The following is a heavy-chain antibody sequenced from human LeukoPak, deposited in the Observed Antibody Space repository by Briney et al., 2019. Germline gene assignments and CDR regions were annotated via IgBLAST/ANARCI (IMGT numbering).Heavy chain of an antibody. Sequence: GGSLRLSCAASGFTFSSYGMHWVRQPPGKGLEWVGFVSYDGSKKFYADFVKGRFSISRDNSKNTLFLQMNSLRADDTAVYYCARDTYAGSWSPLIYWGQGTLVTVSS. D-gene: IGHD6-13*01. CDR1: GFTFSSYG. CDR2: VSYDGSKK. J-gene: IGHJ4*02. V-gene: IGHV3-30*03. CDR3: ARDTYAGSWSPLIY.